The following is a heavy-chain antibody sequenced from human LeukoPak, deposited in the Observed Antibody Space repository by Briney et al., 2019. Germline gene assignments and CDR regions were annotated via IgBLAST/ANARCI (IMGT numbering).Heavy chain of an antibody. D-gene: IGHD2/OR15-2a*01. CDR3: ASSSRAGHY. Sequence: SETLSLTCTVSGGSISNYYWSWIRQPPGKGLEWIGYIYYTGSTNYNPSLKSRVTISLDTSKNQFSLKLSSVTAADTAVYYCASSSRAGHYWGQGTLVTVSS. CDR1: GGSISNYY. CDR2: IYYTGST. V-gene: IGHV4-59*01. J-gene: IGHJ4*02.